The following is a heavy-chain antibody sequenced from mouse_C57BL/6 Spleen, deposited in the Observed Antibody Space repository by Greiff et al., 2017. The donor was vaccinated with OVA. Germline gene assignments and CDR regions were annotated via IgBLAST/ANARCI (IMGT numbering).Heavy chain of an antibody. D-gene: IGHD1-1*01. J-gene: IGHJ2*01. CDR1: GFNIKDDY. Sequence: EVKLVESGAELVRPGASVKLSCTASGFNIKDDYMHWVKQRPEQGLEWIGWIDPENGDTEYASKFQGKATITADTSSNTAYLQLSSLTSEDTAVYYCTYYGSSYPHFDYWGQGTTLTVSS. V-gene: IGHV14-4*01. CDR3: TYYGSSYPHFDY. CDR2: IDPENGDT.